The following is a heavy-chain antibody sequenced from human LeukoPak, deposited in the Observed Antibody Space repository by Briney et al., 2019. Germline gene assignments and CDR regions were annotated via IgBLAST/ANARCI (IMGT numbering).Heavy chain of an antibody. J-gene: IGHJ4*02. CDR1: LDTLSSNSVA. V-gene: IGHV6-1*01. D-gene: IGHD6-19*01. CDR2: TYFRSKWYN. Sequence: SQTLSLTCGISLDTLSSNSVASTSIRHPPSRCSELLTRTYFRSKWYNDYAVSVKSRITINADTYKTQFSLQLNSVTPEDTAVYYCARAVAGRLDYWGQGTLVTVSS. CDR3: ARAVAGRLDY.